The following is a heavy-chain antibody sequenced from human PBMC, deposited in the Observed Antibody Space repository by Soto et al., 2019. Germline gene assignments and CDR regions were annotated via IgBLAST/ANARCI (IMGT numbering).Heavy chain of an antibody. Sequence: QVQLQESGPGLVKPSQTLSLICTVSGGSINSGGYYWNWIRQHPGKGLEWIGYIFYSGSTYYNPFRRSRLTISADTSENQFSLNLSSVTAADTAVYFCARGYRQSGYSSSWVFDYWGQGTLVNVSS. J-gene: IGHJ4*02. D-gene: IGHD6-13*01. CDR3: ARGYRQSGYSSSWVFDY. CDR1: GGSINSGGYY. V-gene: IGHV4-31*03. CDR2: IFYSGST.